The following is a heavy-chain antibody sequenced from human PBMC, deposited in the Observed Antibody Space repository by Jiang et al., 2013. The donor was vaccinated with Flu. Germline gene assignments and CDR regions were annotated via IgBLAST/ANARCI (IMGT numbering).Heavy chain of an antibody. V-gene: IGHV3-53*01. J-gene: IGHJ5*02. CDR1: GFTVSSNY. Sequence: QLVESGGGLIQPGGSLRLSCAASGFTVSSNYMSWVRQAPGKGLEWVSVIYSGGSTYYADSVKGRFTISRDNSKNTLYLQMNSLRAEDTAVYYCARGPILRYFDWLPRGWFDPWGQGTLVTVSS. D-gene: IGHD3-9*01. CDR3: ARGPILRYFDWLPRGWFDP. CDR2: IYSGGST.